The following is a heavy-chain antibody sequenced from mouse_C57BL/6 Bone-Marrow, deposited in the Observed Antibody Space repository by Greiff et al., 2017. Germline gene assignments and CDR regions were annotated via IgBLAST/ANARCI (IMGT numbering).Heavy chain of an antibody. CDR1: GYSFTDYN. Sequence: VQLQQPGPEPVKPGALVKIFCKASGYSFTDYNMNWVKQSNGKSLEWIGVINPNYGTTSYNQKFKGKATLTVDQSTSTAYMQLNSLASEDSAVYYCARWGYGSSWGEGTTLTVSS. CDR2: INPNYGTT. V-gene: IGHV1-39*01. CDR3: ARWGYGSS. J-gene: IGHJ2*01. D-gene: IGHD1-1*01.